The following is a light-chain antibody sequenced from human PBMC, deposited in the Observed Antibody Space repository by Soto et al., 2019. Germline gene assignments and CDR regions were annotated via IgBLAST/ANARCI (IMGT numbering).Light chain of an antibody. CDR1: SSAVGGYNH. CDR2: EVS. J-gene: IGLJ1*01. V-gene: IGLV2-14*01. Sequence: QCGLTQPGSGCGSGGQSITISCTGTSSAVGGYNHVPWYQHHPAQAPKLLIYEVSHRPSGLSNRFSGSKSGNTASLTLSGLQPEDEADYYCSSYTSSSTYVFGTGTKVTVL. CDR3: SSYTSSSTYV.